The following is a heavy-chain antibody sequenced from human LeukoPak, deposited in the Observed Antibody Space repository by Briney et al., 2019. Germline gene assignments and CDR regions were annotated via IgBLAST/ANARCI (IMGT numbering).Heavy chain of an antibody. CDR3: ARVSFEQSGWSDALDY. Sequence: ASVKLSRKASGYTLTSHGISWVPQAPGQALGWMGWISAYNGNTHDAQKRQGRVVKTTDTSSSTAYMELRSLRTDDTAVYYCARVSFEQSGWSDALDYWGQGTLVTVSS. J-gene: IGHJ4*02. D-gene: IGHD6-19*01. CDR1: GYTLTSHG. CDR2: ISAYNGNT. V-gene: IGHV1-18*01.